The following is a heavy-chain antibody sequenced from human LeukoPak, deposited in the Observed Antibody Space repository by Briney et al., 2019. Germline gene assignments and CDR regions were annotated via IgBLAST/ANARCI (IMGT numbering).Heavy chain of an antibody. CDR3: ARAPYGSGREGTFDY. CDR2: IYSGGST. V-gene: IGHV3-66*01. D-gene: IGHD3-10*01. J-gene: IGHJ4*02. CDR1: GFTVSSNY. Sequence: GGSLRLSCAASGFTVSSNYMSWVRQAPGKGLEWVSVIYSGGSTYYADSVKGRFTISRDNSKNTPYLQMSSLRAEDTAVYYCARAPYGSGREGTFDYWGQGALVTVSS.